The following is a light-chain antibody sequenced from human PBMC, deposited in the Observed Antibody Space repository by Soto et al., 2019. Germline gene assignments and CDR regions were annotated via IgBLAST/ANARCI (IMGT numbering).Light chain of an antibody. J-gene: IGKJ4*01. CDR1: QSVSSS. CDR2: GAS. CDR3: QQYHKWPPFT. V-gene: IGKV3-11*01. Sequence: EIVLTQSPATLSLSPGERATLSCRASQSVSSSLAWYQQKPGQAPRLLIYGASNGAAGIPARFSGTGSGTDFTLTISSLEPDDFAVYYCQQYHKWPPFTFGGGTVVDIK.